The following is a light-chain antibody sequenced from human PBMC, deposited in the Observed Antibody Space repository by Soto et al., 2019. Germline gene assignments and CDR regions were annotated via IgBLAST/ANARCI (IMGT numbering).Light chain of an antibody. Sequence: DIQRTQSPSSISASVGDRVTITCRASQPISSWLAWYQQVPGQAPYLLIYPASTLQSGVPSRFSGSGSGTDFTLTINSLQPEDFATYYCQQGYNFPRAFGQGTKVDIK. J-gene: IGKJ1*01. CDR1: QPISSW. V-gene: IGKV1-12*01. CDR2: PAS. CDR3: QQGYNFPRA.